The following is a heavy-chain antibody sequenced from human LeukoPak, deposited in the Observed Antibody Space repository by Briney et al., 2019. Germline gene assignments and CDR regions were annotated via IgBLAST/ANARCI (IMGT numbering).Heavy chain of an antibody. J-gene: IGHJ5*02. D-gene: IGHD5-12*01. CDR2: INPSGGST. Sequence: ASVKVSCKASGYTFTSCYMHWVRQAPGQGLEWMGIINPSGGSTSYAQKFQGRVTMTRDTSTSTVYMELSSLRSEDTAVYYCARGHSGYDRTNWFDPWGQGTLVTVSS. V-gene: IGHV1-46*03. CDR3: ARGHSGYDRTNWFDP. CDR1: GYTFTSCY.